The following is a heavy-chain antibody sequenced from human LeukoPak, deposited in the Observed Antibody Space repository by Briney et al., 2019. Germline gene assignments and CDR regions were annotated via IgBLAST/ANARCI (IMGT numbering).Heavy chain of an antibody. CDR3: AKVYIAARPHWFDP. D-gene: IGHD6-6*01. CDR1: GFTFSSYC. J-gene: IGHJ5*02. Sequence: GGSLRLSCAASGFTFSSYCMHWVRQAPGKGLEWVAFIRYDGSNEYYADSVKGRFTISRDDSKNTLYLQMNSLRVEDTAVYYCAKVYIAARPHWFDPWGQGTLVTVSS. V-gene: IGHV3-30*02. CDR2: IRYDGSNE.